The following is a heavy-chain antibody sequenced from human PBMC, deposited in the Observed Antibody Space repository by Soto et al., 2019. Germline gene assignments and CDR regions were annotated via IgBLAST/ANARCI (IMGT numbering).Heavy chain of an antibody. Sequence: QVQLVQSGAEVKKPGSSVKVSCKASGGTFSSYAISWVRQAPGQGLEWMGGIIPIFGTANYAQKFQGRVTIPADESTSKAYMELSSLRSEDTAVYYCAGGYYDSSGYYYFDYWGQGTLVTVSS. CDR2: IIPIFGTA. CDR1: GGTFSSYA. V-gene: IGHV1-69*12. J-gene: IGHJ4*02. CDR3: AGGYYDSSGYYYFDY. D-gene: IGHD3-22*01.